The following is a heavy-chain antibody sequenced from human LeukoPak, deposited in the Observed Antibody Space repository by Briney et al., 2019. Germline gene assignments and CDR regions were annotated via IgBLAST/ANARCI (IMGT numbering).Heavy chain of an antibody. CDR2: IRYDGSNK. Sequence: PGGSLRLSCAASGFTFSSYGMHWVRQAPGKGLEWVAFIRYDGSNKYYADSVKGRFTISRDNSKNTLYLQMNSLRAEDTAVYYCAKGTPWYYDSSVPKESGFDYWGQGTLVTVSS. D-gene: IGHD3-22*01. CDR3: AKGTPWYYDSSVPKESGFDY. J-gene: IGHJ4*02. V-gene: IGHV3-30*02. CDR1: GFTFSSYG.